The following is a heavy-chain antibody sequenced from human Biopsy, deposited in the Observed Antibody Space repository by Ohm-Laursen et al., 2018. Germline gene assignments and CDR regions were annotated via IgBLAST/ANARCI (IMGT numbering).Heavy chain of an antibody. J-gene: IGHJ5*02. Sequence: SDTLSLTCTVSSGLISNYYWSWIRQPAGKGLEWIGRLYTSGDTNYNPSLKSRVTISKDTSKNQFSLQVNSVTAADTAVYYCARTPRDSFWSGSYKRGLWFDPWGQGTLVIVSS. CDR2: LYTSGDT. D-gene: IGHD3-3*01. V-gene: IGHV4-4*07. CDR1: SGLISNYY. CDR3: ARTPRDSFWSGSYKRGLWFDP.